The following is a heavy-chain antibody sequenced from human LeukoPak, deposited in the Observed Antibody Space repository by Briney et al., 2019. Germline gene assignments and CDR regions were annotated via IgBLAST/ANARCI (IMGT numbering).Heavy chain of an antibody. CDR2: IGGSGSKT. J-gene: IGHJ4*02. Sequence: PGGSLRLSCAASGFTFSNYALSWVRQAPGKGLEWLSAIGGSGSKTFYADSVKGRFIISRDNSKNTVYLQMNTLGAEDTAVYYCTKDPGFNSSGWDGNYWGQGTQVIVSS. CDR3: TKDPGFNSSGWDGNY. V-gene: IGHV3-23*01. D-gene: IGHD6-19*01. CDR1: GFTFSNYA.